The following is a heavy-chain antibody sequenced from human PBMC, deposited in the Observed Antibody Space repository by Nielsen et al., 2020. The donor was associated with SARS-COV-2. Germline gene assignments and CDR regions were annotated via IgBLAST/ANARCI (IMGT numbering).Heavy chain of an antibody. CDR2: IYPGDSDT. V-gene: IGHV5-51*01. CDR1: GCSFTSYW. J-gene: IGHJ6*02. D-gene: IGHD3-10*01. CDR3: ARLYYGSGSYGLLAYYYGMDV. Sequence: GESLKISCKGSGCSFTSYWVGWVRQMPGKGLEWMGIIYPGDSDTGYSPSFQGQVTISADKSISTAYLQWSSLKASDTAMYYCARLYYGSGSYGLLAYYYGMDVWGQGTTVTVSS.